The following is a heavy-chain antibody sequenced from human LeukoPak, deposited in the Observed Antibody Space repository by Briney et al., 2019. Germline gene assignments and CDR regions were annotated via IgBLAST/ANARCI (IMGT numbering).Heavy chain of an antibody. CDR2: ISSSSSTI. CDR1: GLTFSSSW. D-gene: IGHD5-18*01. Sequence: PGGSLRLSCAVSGLTFSSSWMDWVRQAPGKGLEWVSYISSSSSTIYYADSVKGRFTISRDNAKNSLYLQMNSLRDEDTAVYYCAREPGYSSGYWGKGTLAPVSS. J-gene: IGHJ4*02. CDR3: AREPGYSSGY. V-gene: IGHV3-48*02.